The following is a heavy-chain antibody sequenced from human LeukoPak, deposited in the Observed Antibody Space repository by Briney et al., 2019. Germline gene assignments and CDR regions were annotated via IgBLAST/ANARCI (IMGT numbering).Heavy chain of an antibody. CDR3: AKDADSSGYYPLYFDY. CDR1: GFTFDDYA. J-gene: IGHJ4*02. CDR2: ISSSSSTI. D-gene: IGHD3-22*01. V-gene: IGHV3-48*01. Sequence: GGSLRLSCAASGFTFDDYAMHWVRQAPGKGLEWVSYISSSSSTIYYADSVKGRFTISRDNAKNSLYLQLNSLRAEDTAVYYCAKDADSSGYYPLYFDYWGQGTLVTVSS.